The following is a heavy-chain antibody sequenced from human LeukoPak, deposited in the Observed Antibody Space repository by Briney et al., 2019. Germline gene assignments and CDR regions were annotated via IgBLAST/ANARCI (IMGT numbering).Heavy chain of an antibody. CDR3: ARATVDTAMVFNFFDY. J-gene: IGHJ4*02. D-gene: IGHD5-18*01. CDR2: ISSSGSTI. V-gene: IGHV3-11*01. CDR1: GFTFSDYY. Sequence: GGSLRLSCAASGFTFSDYYMSWIRQAPGKGLEWVSYISSSGSTIYYADSVKGRFTISRDNAKSSLYLQMNSLRAEDTAVYYCARATVDTAMVFNFFDYWGQGTLVTVSS.